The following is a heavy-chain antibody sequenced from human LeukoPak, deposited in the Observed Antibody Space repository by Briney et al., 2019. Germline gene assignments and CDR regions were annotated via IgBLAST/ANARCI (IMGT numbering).Heavy chain of an antibody. D-gene: IGHD1-26*01. CDR2: IYSGGST. V-gene: IGHV3-53*01. CDR1: GFTVSSNY. Sequence: AGSLRLSCAASGFTVSSNYMSWVRQAPGKGLEWVSVIYSGGSTYYADSVKGRFTISRDNSKNTLYLQMNSLRAEDTAVYYCARAEVGATPFVFDYWGQGTLVTVSS. J-gene: IGHJ4*02. CDR3: ARAEVGATPFVFDY.